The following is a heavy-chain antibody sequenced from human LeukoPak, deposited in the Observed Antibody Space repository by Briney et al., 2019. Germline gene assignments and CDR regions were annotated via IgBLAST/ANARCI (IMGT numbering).Heavy chain of an antibody. Sequence: SXTLSLTCTVSGGSISSYYWSWIRQPPGKGLEWIGYIYYSGSTNYNPSLKSRVTISVDTSKNQFSLKLSSVTAADTAVYYCSAAADTYYFDYWGQGTLVTVSS. CDR3: SAAADTYYFDY. J-gene: IGHJ4*02. CDR1: GGSISSYY. V-gene: IGHV4-59*01. D-gene: IGHD6-13*01. CDR2: IYYSGST.